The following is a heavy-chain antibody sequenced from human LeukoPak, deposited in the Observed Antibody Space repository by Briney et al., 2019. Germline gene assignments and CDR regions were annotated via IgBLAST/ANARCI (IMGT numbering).Heavy chain of an antibody. CDR1: GFTFSSYA. V-gene: IGHV3-23*01. Sequence: GGSLRLSCAASGFTFSSYAMSWVRQAPRKGLEWVSAISGSGGSTYYADSVKGWFTISRDNSKNTLYLQMNSLRAEDTAVYYCAKETGIVATTTLGYWGQGTLVTVSS. CDR3: AKETGIVATTTLGY. CDR2: ISGSGGST. D-gene: IGHD5-12*01. J-gene: IGHJ4*02.